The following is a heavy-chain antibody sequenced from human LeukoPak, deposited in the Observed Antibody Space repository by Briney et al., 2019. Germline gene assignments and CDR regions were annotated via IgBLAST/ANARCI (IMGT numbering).Heavy chain of an antibody. J-gene: IGHJ3*02. Sequence: GGSLRLSCAASGLTFSSYAMNWVRQAPGKGLEWVSYISSSGSTIYYADSVKGRFTISRDNSKNTLYLQMNSLRAEDTAVYYCARDLALAAAGTDAFDIWGQGTMVTVSS. CDR2: ISSSGSTI. V-gene: IGHV3-48*01. CDR3: ARDLALAAAGTDAFDI. D-gene: IGHD6-13*01. CDR1: GLTFSSYA.